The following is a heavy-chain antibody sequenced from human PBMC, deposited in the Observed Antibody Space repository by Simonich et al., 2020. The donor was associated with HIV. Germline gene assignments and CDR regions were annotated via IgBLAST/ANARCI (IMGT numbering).Heavy chain of an antibody. D-gene: IGHD3-10*01. J-gene: IGHJ4*02. V-gene: IGHV4-38-2*01. CDR2: YHHGSS. Sequence: QVQLQESGPGLVKPSETLSLTCAVSGYSVSSAYYWGWIRQPPGKGLEWIGTYHHGSSHYTPSRKSRLTISVDMSKNQVYLNLSSVTAADTAVYYCGRTNYGSGIDYWGQGTLVTVSS. CDR1: GYSVSSAYY. CDR3: GRTNYGSGIDY.